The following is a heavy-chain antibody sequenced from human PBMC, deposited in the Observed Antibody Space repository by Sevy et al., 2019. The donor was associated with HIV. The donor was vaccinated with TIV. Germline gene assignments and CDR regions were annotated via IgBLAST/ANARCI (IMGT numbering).Heavy chain of an antibody. D-gene: IGHD3-22*01. Sequence: ASVKVSCKASGYTFTGYYVHWLRQAPGQGLEWMGWINPKTGGTYFAKKFQDRVTMTTGTSITTAYLELSGLRFDDTAVYYCARMGDYFHTSGYYPLKYWGQGTLVTVSS. CDR2: INPKTGGT. J-gene: IGHJ4*02. V-gene: IGHV1-2*02. CDR1: GYTFTGYY. CDR3: ARMGDYFHTSGYYPLKY.